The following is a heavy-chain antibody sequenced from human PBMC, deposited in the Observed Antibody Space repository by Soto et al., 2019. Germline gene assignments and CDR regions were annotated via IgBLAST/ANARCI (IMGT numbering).Heavy chain of an antibody. J-gene: IGHJ3*02. CDR3: ATGHSSSWYTGTSGAFDI. Sequence: GESLKISCKGSGYSFTSYWIGWVRQMPGKGLEWMGIIYPGDSDTRYSPSFQGQVTISADKSISTAYLQWSSLKASDTAMYYCATGHSSSWYTGTSGAFDIWGQGTMVTVSS. D-gene: IGHD6-13*01. V-gene: IGHV5-51*01. CDR1: GYSFTSYW. CDR2: IYPGDSDT.